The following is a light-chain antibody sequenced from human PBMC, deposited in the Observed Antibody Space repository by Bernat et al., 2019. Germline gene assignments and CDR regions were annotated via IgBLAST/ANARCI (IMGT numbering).Light chain of an antibody. CDR1: SSDVGGYNY. CDR2: EVS. J-gene: IGLJ1*01. CDR3: SSYAGSNTPYV. Sequence: QSALTQPPSASGSPGQSVTISCTGTSSDVGGYNYVSWYQQHPGKAPKLMIYEVSKRPSGVPDRFSGSRSGKTASLTVSGLQAEDAADYYCSSYAGSNTPYVFGTGTKVTVL. V-gene: IGLV2-8*01.